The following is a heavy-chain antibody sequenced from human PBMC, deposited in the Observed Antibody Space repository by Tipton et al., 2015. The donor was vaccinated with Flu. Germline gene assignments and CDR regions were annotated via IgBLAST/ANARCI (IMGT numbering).Heavy chain of an antibody. D-gene: IGHD1-1*01. J-gene: IGHJ4*02. CDR3: ARVWSSFVATASLDY. V-gene: IGHV4-39*07. CDR1: GGSISTSGYY. CDR2: IRYGGSP. Sequence: TLSLTCTVSGGSISTSGYYWGWIRQPPGKGLEWIGSIRYGGSPYYTPSLKSRVTISLDMSKDQFSLKLASVTAADTAVYYCARVWSSFVATASLDYWGRGTLVTVSS.